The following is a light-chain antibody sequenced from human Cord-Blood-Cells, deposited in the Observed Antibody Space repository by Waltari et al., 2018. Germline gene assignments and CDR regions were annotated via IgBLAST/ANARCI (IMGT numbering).Light chain of an antibody. CDR3: AAWDDSLSGLYV. CDR1: SSNIGSNY. Sequence: QSVLTQPPSASGTPGQRVTISCSGSSSNIGSNYVYWYQQLPGTAPKLLIDRNNQPPSGVPDRVSGSKCGTAASLAISGLRSEDEADYYCAAWDDSLSGLYVFGTGTKVTVL. CDR2: RNN. J-gene: IGLJ1*01. V-gene: IGLV1-47*01.